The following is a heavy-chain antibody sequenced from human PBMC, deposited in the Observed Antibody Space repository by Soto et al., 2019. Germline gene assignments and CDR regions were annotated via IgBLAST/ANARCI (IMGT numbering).Heavy chain of an antibody. D-gene: IGHD3-9*01. CDR2: IYWDDDK. CDR1: GFSLSTSGVG. Sequence: SGPTLVNPTQTLTLTCTFSGFSLSTSGVGVGWIRQPPGKALEWLALIYWDDDKRYSPALKSRLTITKDTSKNQVVLTMTNMDPVDTATYYFAHSWGLFRRFDWLLPFSYWGQGTLVTVSS. V-gene: IGHV2-5*02. CDR3: AHSWGLFRRFDWLLPFSY. J-gene: IGHJ4*02.